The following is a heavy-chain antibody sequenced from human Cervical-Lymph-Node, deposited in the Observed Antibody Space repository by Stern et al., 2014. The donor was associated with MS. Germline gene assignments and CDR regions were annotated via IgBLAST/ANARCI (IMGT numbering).Heavy chain of an antibody. V-gene: IGHV1-3*01. CDR1: GYPFNTYA. CDR3: ATVTSLPTKYFYNGMDV. J-gene: IGHJ6*02. Sequence: QVQLVQSGAEVKNPGASVRISCKASGYPFNTYAIYWVRQAPPQSLEWMGWINAATGSTKYSQKFQGRVSITRDTSASTVYMDLSSLRSEDTAVYYCATVTSLPTKYFYNGMDVWGQGTTVTVSS. D-gene: IGHD4-17*01. CDR2: INAATGST.